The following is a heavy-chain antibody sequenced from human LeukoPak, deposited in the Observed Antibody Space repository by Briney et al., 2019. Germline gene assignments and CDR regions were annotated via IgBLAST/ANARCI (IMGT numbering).Heavy chain of an antibody. CDR3: ARNWGGNWYFDL. Sequence: PSETLSLTCSVSGGSISSSSYYWGWIRQPPGKGLEWIGTIYYSGSTYYNPSLKSRVTISVDTSKNQFSLKLSSVTAADTAVYYCARNWGGNWYFDLWGRGTLVTVSS. V-gene: IGHV4-39*01. J-gene: IGHJ2*01. CDR1: GGSISSSSYY. CDR2: IYYSGST. D-gene: IGHD7-27*01.